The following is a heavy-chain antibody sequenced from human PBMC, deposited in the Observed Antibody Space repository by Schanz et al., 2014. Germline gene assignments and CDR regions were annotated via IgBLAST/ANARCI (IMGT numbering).Heavy chain of an antibody. J-gene: IGHJ6*02. CDR2: IFFRGST. CDR1: GGSISSGGYS. Sequence: QVQVLQAGPGLVKPSQTLSLTCAVSGGSISSGGYSWSWIRQPPGKGLEWIGYIFFRGSTYYNPSLKSRVTISIDTSKNQFSLRLTSVTAADTAVYYCYGMDVWGQGTTVTVSS. V-gene: IGHV4-30-4*07. CDR3: YGMDV.